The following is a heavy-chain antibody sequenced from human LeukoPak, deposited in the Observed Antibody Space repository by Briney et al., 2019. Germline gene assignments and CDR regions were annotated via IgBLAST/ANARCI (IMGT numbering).Heavy chain of an antibody. CDR3: ARGALVVHFDY. Sequence: SETLSLTCAVYGGSFSGYYWSWIRQPPGKGLEWIGEINHSGSTNYNPSLKSRVTLSVDTSKDQFSLKLSSVTAADTAVYYCARGALVVHFDYWGQGTLVTVSS. J-gene: IGHJ4*02. CDR2: INHSGST. D-gene: IGHD2-15*01. V-gene: IGHV4-34*01. CDR1: GGSFSGYY.